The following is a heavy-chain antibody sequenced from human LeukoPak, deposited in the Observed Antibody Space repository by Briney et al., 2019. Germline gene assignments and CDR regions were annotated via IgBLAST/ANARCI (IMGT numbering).Heavy chain of an antibody. CDR3: ARDSPYSSTWYSSVDY. J-gene: IGHJ4*02. CDR1: GFTFSSYG. Sequence: PGGSLRLSCAASGFTFSSYGMHWVRQAPGKGLEWVAVIWYDGSNKYYADSVKGRSTISRDDSKNTLYLQMNSLRAEDTAVYYCARDSPYSSTWYSSVDYWGQGTLVTVSS. V-gene: IGHV3-33*01. CDR2: IWYDGSNK. D-gene: IGHD6-13*01.